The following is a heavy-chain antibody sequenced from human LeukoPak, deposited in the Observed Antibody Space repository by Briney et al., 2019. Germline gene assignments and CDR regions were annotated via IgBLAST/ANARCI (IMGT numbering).Heavy chain of an antibody. CDR2: INPNSGGT. CDR3: ARDSTVTRGAYYYYGMDV. Sequence: GASVKVSCKASGYTFTGYYMHWVRQAPGQGLEWMGWINPNSGGTNYAQKFQGRVTMTRDTSISTAYMELSRLRSDDTAAYYRARDSTVTRGAYYYYGMDVWGQGTTVTVSS. J-gene: IGHJ6*02. V-gene: IGHV1-2*02. CDR1: GYTFTGYY. D-gene: IGHD4-4*01.